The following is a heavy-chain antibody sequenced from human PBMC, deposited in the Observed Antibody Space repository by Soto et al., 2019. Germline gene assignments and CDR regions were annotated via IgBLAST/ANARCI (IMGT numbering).Heavy chain of an antibody. CDR3: ARLGLLRFTVGMDL. J-gene: IGHJ6*02. Sequence: ASVKVSCKASGYIFTTSAIHWVRQAPGQSLEWMGWINTGSGDAKYSQKFQGRVTLTSDTSASTAFMELSSLRSEDTALYYCARLGLLRFTVGMDLWGQGTTVTVSS. CDR2: INTGSGDA. V-gene: IGHV1-3*04. D-gene: IGHD3-3*01. CDR1: GYIFTTSA.